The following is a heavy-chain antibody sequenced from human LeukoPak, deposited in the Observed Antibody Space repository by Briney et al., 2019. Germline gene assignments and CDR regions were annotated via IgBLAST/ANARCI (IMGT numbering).Heavy chain of an antibody. Sequence: SETLSLTCTVSGDSINSYYWSWIRQPAGRGLEWIGRVYLTRSTDYNPSLRSRVIMSLDRSKNQFSLQVTSVTAADTAVYYCARESRIEEGDGYYMDVWGKGTTVTISS. J-gene: IGHJ6*03. CDR2: VYLTRST. V-gene: IGHV4-4*07. D-gene: IGHD2/OR15-2a*01. CDR3: ARESRIEEGDGYYMDV. CDR1: GDSINSYY.